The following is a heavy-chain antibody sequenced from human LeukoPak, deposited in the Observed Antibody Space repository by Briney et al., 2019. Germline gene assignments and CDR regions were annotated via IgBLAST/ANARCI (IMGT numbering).Heavy chain of an antibody. Sequence: PGGSLRLSCAASGFTFSSYWMSWVRQAPGKGLEWVANIKQDGSEKYYVDSVKGRFTISRDNAKNSLYLQMNSLRAEDTAVYYCASENKSGSYFGHDALDIWGQGTMVTVSS. CDR3: ASENKSGSYFGHDALDI. D-gene: IGHD1-26*01. J-gene: IGHJ3*02. CDR1: GFTFSSYW. V-gene: IGHV3-7*01. CDR2: IKQDGSEK.